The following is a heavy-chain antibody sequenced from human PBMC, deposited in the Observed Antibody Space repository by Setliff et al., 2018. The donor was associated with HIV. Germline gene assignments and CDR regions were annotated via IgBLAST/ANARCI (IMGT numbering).Heavy chain of an antibody. Sequence: GGSLRLSCSASGFTFSSYAMHWVRQAPGKGLEYVSAISSNGGSTYYAESVKVRFTISRDNSKNSRYLQMNSLRAEDTAVYSWARGEPTILIEPAAFFDYWGQGTLVTVSS. CDR2: ISSNGGST. J-gene: IGHJ4*02. CDR1: GFTFSSYA. D-gene: IGHD2-2*01. CDR3: ARGEPTILIEPAAFFDY. V-gene: IGHV3-64*04.